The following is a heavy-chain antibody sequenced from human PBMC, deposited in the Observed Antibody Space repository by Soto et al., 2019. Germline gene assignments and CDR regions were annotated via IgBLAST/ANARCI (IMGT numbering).Heavy chain of an antibody. Sequence: GGSLRLSCAASGFTFSSYAMSWVRQAPGKGLEWVSAISGSGGSTYYADSVKGRFTISRDNSKNTLYLQMNSLRAEDTAVYYCAKRSMQSELSSGIPYYYYGMDVWGQGTTVTVSS. CDR2: ISGSGGST. CDR1: GFTFSSYA. J-gene: IGHJ6*02. CDR3: AKRSMQSELSSGIPYYYYGMDV. V-gene: IGHV3-23*01. D-gene: IGHD3-22*01.